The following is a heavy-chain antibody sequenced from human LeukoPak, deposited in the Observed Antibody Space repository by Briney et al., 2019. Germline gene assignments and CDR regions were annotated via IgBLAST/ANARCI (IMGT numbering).Heavy chain of an antibody. CDR1: GGTFSSYA. CDR3: ARSGYSYGYTGPYGMDV. D-gene: IGHD5-18*01. CDR2: IIPIFGTA. V-gene: IGHV1-69*13. J-gene: IGHJ6*04. Sequence: SVKVSCKASGGTFSSYAISWVRQAPGQGLEWMGGIIPIFGTANYAQKFQGRVTITADESTSTAYMELSSLSSEDAAVYYCARSGYSYGYTGPYGMDVWGKGTTVTVSS.